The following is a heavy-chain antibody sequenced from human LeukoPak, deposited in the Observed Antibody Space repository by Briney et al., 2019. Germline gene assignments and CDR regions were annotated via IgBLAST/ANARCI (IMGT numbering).Heavy chain of an antibody. J-gene: IGHJ4*02. CDR1: GGSISSYY. CDR3: ASSNIVGAIRGFDY. CDR2: IYTSGST. Sequence: SETLSLTCTVSGGSISSYYWSWIRQPAGKGLEWIGRIYTSGSTNYNPSLKSRVTMSVDTSKNQFSLKLSSVTAADTAVYYCASSNIVGAIRGFDYWGQGTLVTVSS. V-gene: IGHV4-4*07. D-gene: IGHD1-26*01.